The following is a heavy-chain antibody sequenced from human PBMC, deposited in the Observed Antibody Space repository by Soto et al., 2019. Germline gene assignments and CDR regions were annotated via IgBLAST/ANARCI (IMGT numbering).Heavy chain of an antibody. V-gene: IGHV4-34*01. J-gene: IGHJ5*02. CDR2: INHSGST. Sequence: SETLSLTCAVYGGSFSGYYWSWIRQPPGKGLEWIGEINHSGSTNYNPSLKSRVTISVDTSKNQFSLKLSSVTAADTAVYYCARGAVLRYFDWPRYNWFDPWGQGTLVTVSS. CDR3: ARGAVLRYFDWPRYNWFDP. D-gene: IGHD3-9*01. CDR1: GGSFSGYY.